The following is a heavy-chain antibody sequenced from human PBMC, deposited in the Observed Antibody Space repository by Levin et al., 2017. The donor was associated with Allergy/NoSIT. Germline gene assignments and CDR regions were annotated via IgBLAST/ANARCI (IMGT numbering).Heavy chain of an antibody. J-gene: IGHJ4*02. CDR2: IYSGDSDT. D-gene: IGHD1-1*01. Sequence: GESLKISCVGSGYSFTSYWIGWVRQMPGKGLEWMGSIYSGDSDTKYSPSFKGQVTISADKSIRAAYLQWSSLKASDTAMYYCARFQMEVRGYTYFDRWGQGSLVTVSA. CDR3: ARFQMEVRGYTYFDR. CDR1: GYSFTSYW. V-gene: IGHV5-51*01.